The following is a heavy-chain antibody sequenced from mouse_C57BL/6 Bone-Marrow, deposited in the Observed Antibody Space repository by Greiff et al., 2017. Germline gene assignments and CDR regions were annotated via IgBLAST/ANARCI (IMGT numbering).Heavy chain of an antibody. J-gene: IGHJ3*01. CDR1: GYTFTSYW. V-gene: IGHV1-59*01. Sequence: QVQLQQPGAELVRPGTSVKLSCKASGYTFTSYWMHWVKQRPGQGLEWIGVIDPSDSYTNYNQKFKGKATLTVDKSSSTAYMQLSSLTSEDSAVYYCAISTLPYWGQGTLVTVSA. CDR3: AISTLPY. D-gene: IGHD1-1*01. CDR2: IDPSDSYT.